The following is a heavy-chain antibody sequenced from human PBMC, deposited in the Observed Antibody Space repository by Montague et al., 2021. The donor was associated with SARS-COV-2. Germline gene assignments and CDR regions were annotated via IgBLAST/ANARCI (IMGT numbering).Heavy chain of an antibody. CDR1: GGSIRSGSYY. CDR2: IYSSGXT. CDR3: ARDYGDYSYYYGLDV. D-gene: IGHD4-17*01. Sequence: TLSLTYTVSGGSIRSGSYYWSWIRQPAGKGLEWIGRIYSSGXTXYXXXXKXRVTMSVDTSKNQFSLKVSSVTAADTAVYYCARDYGDYSYYYGLDVWGQGTTVTVSS. V-gene: IGHV4-61*02. J-gene: IGHJ6*02.